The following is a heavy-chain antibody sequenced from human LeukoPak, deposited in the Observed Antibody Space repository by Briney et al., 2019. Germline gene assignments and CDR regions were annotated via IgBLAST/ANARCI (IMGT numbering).Heavy chain of an antibody. Sequence: SETLSLTCTVSGGSVSSGSHYWTWIRQPPGKGLEWIGYIYYSGITNYNPSLKSRVTMSVDTSKNQYSLKLSSVSAADTAVYYCARDAGYSTGWYADWGQGTLVTVSS. J-gene: IGHJ4*02. CDR2: IYYSGIT. D-gene: IGHD6-19*01. V-gene: IGHV4-61*01. CDR3: ARDAGYSTGWYAD. CDR1: GGSVSSGSHY.